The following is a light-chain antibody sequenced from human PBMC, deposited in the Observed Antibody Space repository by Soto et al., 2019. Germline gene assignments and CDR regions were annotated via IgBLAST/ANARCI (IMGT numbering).Light chain of an antibody. CDR1: QSLYYSANNKSY. CDR3: QQYYRTPYT. CDR2: WAS. Sequence: DIVLAQSPDSLPVSLGQRATINCKSSQSLYYSANNKSYLAWYQQRPGQPPNLLIYWASTRQSGVPDRLSGSGSGTDFTLSITSLQADDVAVYYCQQYYRTPYTFGQGTKLESK. J-gene: IGKJ2*01. V-gene: IGKV4-1*01.